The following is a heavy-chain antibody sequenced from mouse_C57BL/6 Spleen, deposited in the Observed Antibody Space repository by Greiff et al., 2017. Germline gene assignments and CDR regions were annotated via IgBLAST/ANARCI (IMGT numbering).Heavy chain of an antibody. V-gene: IGHV1-64*01. CDR3: ARAPGRNY. J-gene: IGHJ2*01. CDR2: IHPNSGHT. Sequence: VQLQQPGAELVKPGASVKLSCTASGYNFTDYCMHWVKQRPGQGLEWIGMIHPNSGHTNYTAKFQGKATLTVATSSSTAYLQLSSLTSEDSAVYYGARAPGRNYW. CDR1: GYNFTDYC.